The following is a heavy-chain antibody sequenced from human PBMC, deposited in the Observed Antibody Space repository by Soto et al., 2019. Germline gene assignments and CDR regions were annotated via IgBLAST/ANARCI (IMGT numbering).Heavy chain of an antibody. CDR1: GFTFTSSA. D-gene: IGHD3-16*01. Sequence: ASVKVSCKASGFTFTSSAVQWVRQARGQRLEWIGWIVVGSGNTNYAQKFQERVTITRDMSTSTAYMELSSLRSEDTAVYYCAADLPDYDYVWGSANAFDIWCQGTMVTVSS. J-gene: IGHJ3*02. CDR2: IVVGSGNT. CDR3: AADLPDYDYVWGSANAFDI. V-gene: IGHV1-58*01.